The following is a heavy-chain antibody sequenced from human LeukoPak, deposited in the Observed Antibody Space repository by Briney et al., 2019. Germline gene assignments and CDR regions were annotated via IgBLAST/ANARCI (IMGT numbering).Heavy chain of an antibody. J-gene: IGHJ4*02. D-gene: IGHD1-26*01. Sequence: PGGSLRLSRAASGFTFNGYGMNWVRQAPGKGLERVANIKDDGSAKFYLASVEGRFTISRDNAKSSLYLQMNSLRAEDTAVYFCAREIIGGASFLDYWGQGTLVTVSS. CDR1: GFTFNGYG. CDR3: AREIIGGASFLDY. CDR2: IKDDGSAK. V-gene: IGHV3-7*01.